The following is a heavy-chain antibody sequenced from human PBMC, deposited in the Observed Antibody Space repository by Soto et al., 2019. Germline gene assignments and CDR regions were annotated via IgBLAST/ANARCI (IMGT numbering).Heavy chain of an antibody. D-gene: IGHD3-22*01. J-gene: IGHJ4*02. V-gene: IGHV2-70*11. CDR1: GFSLSTSGMC. Sequence: SGPTLVNPTQTLTLTCTFSGFSLSTSGMCVSWIRQPPGKALEWLARIDWDDDKYYSTSLKTRLTISKDTSKNQVFLTMTDMDPVDTATYYCARSTYYYDSSGYGFYYFDYWGQGTLVTVSS. CDR3: ARSTYYYDSSGYGFYYFDY. CDR2: IDWDDDK.